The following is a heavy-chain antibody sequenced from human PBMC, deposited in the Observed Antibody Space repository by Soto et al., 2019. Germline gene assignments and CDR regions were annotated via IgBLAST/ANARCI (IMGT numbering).Heavy chain of an antibody. D-gene: IGHD2-2*01. J-gene: IGHJ6*02. CDR3: ALTGSGSGYCSSTSCSYYYGMDV. V-gene: IGHV1-18*01. CDR1: GYTFTSYG. CDR2: ISAYNGNT. Sequence: ASVKVSCKASGYTFTSYGISWVRQAPGQGLEWMGWISAYNGNTNYAQKLQGRVTMTTDTSTSTAYMELRSLRSDDTAVYYCALTGSGSGYCSSTSCSYYYGMDVWGQGTTVTVSS.